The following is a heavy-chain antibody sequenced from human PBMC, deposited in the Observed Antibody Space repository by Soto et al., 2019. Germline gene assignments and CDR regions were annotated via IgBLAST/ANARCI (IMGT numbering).Heavy chain of an antibody. V-gene: IGHV3-23*01. Sequence: EVQLLESGGGLVQPGGSLRLSCAASGFTFSSYAMSWVRQAPGKGLEWVSAISGSGGSTYYADSVKGRFTISRDNSKNTLYLQMNSLRAEDTAVYYCAQGLSFLEWSGPVWGKGTTVTVSS. J-gene: IGHJ6*04. D-gene: IGHD3-3*01. CDR1: GFTFSSYA. CDR2: ISGSGGST. CDR3: AQGLSFLEWSGPV.